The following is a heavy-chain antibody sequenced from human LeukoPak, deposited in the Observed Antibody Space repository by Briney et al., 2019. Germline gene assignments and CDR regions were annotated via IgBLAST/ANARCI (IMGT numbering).Heavy chain of an antibody. CDR1: GGSISSYY. D-gene: IGHD7-27*01. J-gene: IGHJ4*02. Sequence: SETLSLTCTVSGGSISSYYWSWIRQPPGKGLGWIGYIYYSGSTNYNPSLKSRVTISVDTSKNQFSLKLSSVTAADTAVYYCARGPPNWGYDYWGPGTLVTVSS. CDR3: ARGPPNWGYDY. CDR2: IYYSGST. V-gene: IGHV4-59*01.